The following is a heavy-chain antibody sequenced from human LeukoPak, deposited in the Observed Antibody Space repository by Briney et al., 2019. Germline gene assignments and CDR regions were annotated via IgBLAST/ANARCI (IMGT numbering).Heavy chain of an antibody. CDR1: GYTFTSYY. CDR2: INPSSGST. CDR3: AIMDCGGDCYWGY. D-gene: IGHD2-21*02. J-gene: IGHJ4*02. V-gene: IGHV1-46*01. Sequence: ASAKVSCKASGYTFTSYYMHWVRQAPGQGLEWMGIINPSSGSTSYAQKFQGRVTMTRDTSTSIVYMQLSSLRSEDTAMYYCAIMDCGGDCYWGYWGQGTLVTVSS.